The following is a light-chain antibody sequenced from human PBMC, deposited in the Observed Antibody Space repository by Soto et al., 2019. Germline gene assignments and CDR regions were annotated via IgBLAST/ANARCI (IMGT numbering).Light chain of an antibody. CDR3: QQYGTSPLT. Sequence: ETVLTQSPGTLSLSPGERATLSCRASQSVSSNSLAWYQQKPGQAPRLLICDASSRATGIPDRFSGSGSGTDFTLTISRLEPEDFAVYYCQQYGTSPLTFGGGTKVEIK. CDR1: QSVSSNS. J-gene: IGKJ4*01. V-gene: IGKV3-20*01. CDR2: DAS.